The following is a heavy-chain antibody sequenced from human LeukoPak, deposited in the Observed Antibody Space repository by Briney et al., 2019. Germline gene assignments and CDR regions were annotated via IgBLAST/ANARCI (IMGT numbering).Heavy chain of an antibody. J-gene: IGHJ1*01. Sequence: GGSLRLSCAAPGFTVSSNYMNWVRQAPGKGLEWVSVIYGGGNIYYADSVKGRFTISRDNSKNTLYLQMNSLRAEDTALYYCAKKVVVGATSPYSDFQDWGQGTLVTVSS. CDR1: GFTVSSNY. CDR3: AKKVVVGATSPYSDFQD. V-gene: IGHV3-53*01. D-gene: IGHD1-26*01. CDR2: IYGGGNI.